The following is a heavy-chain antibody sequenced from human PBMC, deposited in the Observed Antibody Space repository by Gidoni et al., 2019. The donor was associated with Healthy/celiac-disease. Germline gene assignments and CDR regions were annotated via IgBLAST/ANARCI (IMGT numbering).Heavy chain of an antibody. D-gene: IGHD4-17*01. Sequence: QVQLVQSGAEAKKPGPPVKVPCKASGGTFSSYAISWVRQAPGQGLEWMGGIIPIFGTANYAQKFQGRVTITADKSTSTAYMELSSLRSEDTAVYYCARAPDYGDYLGAFDIWGQGTMVTVSS. CDR1: GGTFSSYA. J-gene: IGHJ3*02. V-gene: IGHV1-69*14. CDR2: IIPIFGTA. CDR3: ARAPDYGDYLGAFDI.